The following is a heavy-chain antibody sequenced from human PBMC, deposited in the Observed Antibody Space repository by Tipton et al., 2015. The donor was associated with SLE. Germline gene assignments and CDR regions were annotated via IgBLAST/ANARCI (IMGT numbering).Heavy chain of an antibody. CDR3: ARLSQSEHIVVRFDY. CDR2: IYYSGST. J-gene: IGHJ4*02. CDR1: GGSISSSSYY. D-gene: IGHD2-21*01. V-gene: IGHV4-39*07. Sequence: TLSLTCTVSGGSISSSSYYWGWIRQPPGKGLEWIGSIYYSGSTYYNPSLKSRVTIPVDTSKNQFSLKLSSVTAADTAVYYCARLSQSEHIVVRFDYWGQGTLVTVSS.